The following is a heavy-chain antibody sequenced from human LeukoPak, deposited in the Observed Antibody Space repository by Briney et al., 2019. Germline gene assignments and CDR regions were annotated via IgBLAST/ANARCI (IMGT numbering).Heavy chain of an antibody. CDR1: GFTFSTYG. J-gene: IGHJ3*02. CDR2: ISYDGSNK. V-gene: IGHV3-30*18. D-gene: IGHD4-17*01. CDR3: AKDRTYDYGTYDAFDI. Sequence: QPGRSLRLSCAASGFTFSTYGMHWVRQAPGKGLEWVAVISYDGSNKYYVDSVKGRFTISRDNSKNTLYLQMNSLRPEDTAVYYCAKDRTYDYGTYDAFDIWGPGTMVTVSS.